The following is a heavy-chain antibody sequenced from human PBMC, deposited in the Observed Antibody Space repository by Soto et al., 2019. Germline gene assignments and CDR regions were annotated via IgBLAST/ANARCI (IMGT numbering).Heavy chain of an antibody. Sequence: ASVKVSCKTSGYAFPHYVINWVRQAPGHGLEWVGFSTHTGNTNYAQNFQGRVVLTTDTSTSTAYMEVTSLTSDDTAVYYCARSGEHPLDYWGQGTPVTVSS. CDR2: STHTGNT. V-gene: IGHV1-18*01. CDR3: ARSGEHPLDY. D-gene: IGHD1-26*01. J-gene: IGHJ4*02. CDR1: GYAFPHYV.